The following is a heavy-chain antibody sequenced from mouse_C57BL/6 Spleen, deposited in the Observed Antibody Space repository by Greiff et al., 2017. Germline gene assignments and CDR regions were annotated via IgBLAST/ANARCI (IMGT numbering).Heavy chain of an antibody. V-gene: IGHV5-17*01. Sequence: EVQRVESGGGLVKPGGSLKLSCAAPGFTFSDYGMHWVRQAPEKGLEWVAYISSGSSTIYYADTVKGRFTISRDNAKNTLFLQMTSLRSEDTAMYYCARRDYDYDGYAMDYWGQGTSVTVSS. CDR2: ISSGSSTI. J-gene: IGHJ4*01. CDR1: GFTFSDYG. D-gene: IGHD2-4*01. CDR3: ARRDYDYDGYAMDY.